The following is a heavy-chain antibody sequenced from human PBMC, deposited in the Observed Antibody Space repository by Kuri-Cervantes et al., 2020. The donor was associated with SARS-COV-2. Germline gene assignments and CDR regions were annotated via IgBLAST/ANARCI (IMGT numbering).Heavy chain of an antibody. V-gene: IGHV1-69*13. CDR3: ASLPAYDILTGYYKLGVDY. D-gene: IGHD3-9*01. CDR1: GYTFSSYA. J-gene: IGHJ4*02. Sequence: SVKVSCKASGYTFSSYAISWVRQAPGQGLEWMGGNIPIFGTANYAQKFQGRVTITADESTSTAYMELSSLRSEDTAVYYCASLPAYDILTGYYKLGVDYWGQGTLVTVSS. CDR2: NIPIFGTA.